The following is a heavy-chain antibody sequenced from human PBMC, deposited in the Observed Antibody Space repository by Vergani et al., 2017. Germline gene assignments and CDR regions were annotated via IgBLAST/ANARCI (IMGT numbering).Heavy chain of an antibody. J-gene: IGHJ5*02. Sequence: QVHLQESGPGPVKPSETLSLTCAVSGYRISSGYNWGWIRQPPGKGLEWMGSISDTGSTSYKSSLQSRVTLSVDTSKSQFSLKLSSVTAADTAVYYCTRHWAVVAANNWFDPWGQGTLVTVSS. CDR1: GYRISSGYN. D-gene: IGHD2-15*01. CDR2: ISDTGST. CDR3: TRHWAVVAANNWFDP. V-gene: IGHV4-38-2*01.